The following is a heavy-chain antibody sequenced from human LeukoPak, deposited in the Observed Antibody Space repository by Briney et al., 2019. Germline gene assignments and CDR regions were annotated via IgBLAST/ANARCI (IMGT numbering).Heavy chain of an antibody. CDR3: AKDRSSTWSLDY. Sequence: GRSLRLSCAASGFTFSGNGMHWVRQAPGKGLEWVAVISYDGSDKYYADSVKGRFTISRDNSKNTLYLQMNSLRVEDTALYYCAKDRSSTWSLDYWGQGTLVTVSS. CDR2: ISYDGSDK. D-gene: IGHD6-13*01. J-gene: IGHJ4*02. V-gene: IGHV3-30*18. CDR1: GFTFSGNG.